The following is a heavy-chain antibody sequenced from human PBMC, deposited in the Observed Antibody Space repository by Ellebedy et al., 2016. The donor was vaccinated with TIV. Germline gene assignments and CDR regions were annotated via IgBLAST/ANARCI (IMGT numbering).Heavy chain of an antibody. CDR3: ARESVRYFDWDF. Sequence: GEFLKISCEVSGFPFSGYYMHWVRQAPGKGLVWVARINTDGSTASYADSVEGRVTISRDNARKTLYLQVDRLRAEDTAVYYCARESVRYFDWDFWGQGTLVTVSS. CDR1: GFPFSGYY. V-gene: IGHV3-74*01. J-gene: IGHJ4*02. D-gene: IGHD3-9*01. CDR2: INTDGSTA.